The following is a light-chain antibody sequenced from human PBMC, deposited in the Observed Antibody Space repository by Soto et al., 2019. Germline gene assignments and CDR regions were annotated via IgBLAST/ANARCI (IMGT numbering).Light chain of an antibody. J-gene: IGLJ2*01. V-gene: IGLV1-44*01. Sequence: QSVLTQAPSASGTPGQRVTISCSGSSSNIGSNDVNWYQQLPGTAPKLLIYTNNQRPLGVPDRFSGSKSGTSASLAISGLQSEDEADYYCAAWDDSLNGSVVFGVGTKLTVL. CDR3: AAWDDSLNGSVV. CDR1: SSNIGSND. CDR2: TNN.